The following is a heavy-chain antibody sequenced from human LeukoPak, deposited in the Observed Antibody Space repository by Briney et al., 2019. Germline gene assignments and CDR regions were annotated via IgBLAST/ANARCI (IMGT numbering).Heavy chain of an antibody. V-gene: IGHV3-23*01. D-gene: IGHD3-3*01. CDR2: INTSGGST. CDR3: ARDPGTIFDVLNYHFDS. CDR1: GVTFTSQA. J-gene: IGHJ4*02. Sequence: PGGSLRLSCAASGVTFTSQAMHWVRQAPGKGLEWVSGINTSGGSTHYADSVKGRFTISRDNSKNTLYLQMSSMTAEDTAIYYCARDPGTIFDVLNYHFDSWGQGTLVTVSS.